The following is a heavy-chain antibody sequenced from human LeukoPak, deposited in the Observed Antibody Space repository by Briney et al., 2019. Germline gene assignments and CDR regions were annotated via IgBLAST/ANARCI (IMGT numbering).Heavy chain of an antibody. D-gene: IGHD3-10*01. J-gene: IGHJ4*02. CDR3: ARDPVRGEVFDY. CDR2: INPNSGGT. CDR1: GYTFTGSY. V-gene: IGHV1-2*02. Sequence: GASVKVSCKASGYTFTGSYMHWVRQAPGQGLEWMGWINPNSGGTNYAQKFQGRVTMTRDTSISTAYMELSRLRSDDTAVYYCARDPVRGEVFDYWGQGTLVTVSS.